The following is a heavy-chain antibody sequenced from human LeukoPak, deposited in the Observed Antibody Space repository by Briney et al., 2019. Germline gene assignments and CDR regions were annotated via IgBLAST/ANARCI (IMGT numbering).Heavy chain of an antibody. CDR2: IYYRGNT. V-gene: IGHV4-59*11. J-gene: IGHJ3*02. CDR1: GGSISSHF. D-gene: IGHD6-6*01. Sequence: SETLSLTCTVPGGSISSHFWTWIRQSPGKGLEWIGYIYYRGNTNYNPSLRSRVTISVDTSKNQFSLRLTSVTAADTAVYYCARDELAARRGAFDIWGQGSVVSVSS. CDR3: ARDELAARRGAFDI.